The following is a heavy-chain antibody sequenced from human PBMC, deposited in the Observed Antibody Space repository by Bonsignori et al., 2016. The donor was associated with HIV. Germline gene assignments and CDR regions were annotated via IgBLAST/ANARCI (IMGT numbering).Heavy chain of an antibody. CDR3: ARERGGGVVVVPAAVDY. Sequence: WIRQPPGKGLEWVSSIIGNSRSYIYYADSVKGRFTISRDNAKNSLYLQMNSLRAEDTAVYYCARERGGGVVVVPAAVDYWGQGTLVTVSS. CDR2: IIGNSRSYI. D-gene: IGHD2-2*01. V-gene: IGHV3-21*01. J-gene: IGHJ4*02.